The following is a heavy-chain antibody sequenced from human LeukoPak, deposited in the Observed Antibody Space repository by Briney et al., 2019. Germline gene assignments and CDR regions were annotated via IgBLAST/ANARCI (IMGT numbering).Heavy chain of an antibody. D-gene: IGHD2-2*01. J-gene: IGHJ3*02. CDR3: ARYCSSTSCYEPDAFDI. V-gene: IGHV4-30-2*01. Sequence: SQTLSLTCTVSGGSISSGGYYWSWIRQPPGKGLEWIGYIYHSGSTYYNPSLKSRITISVDRSKNQFSLKLSSVTAADTAVYYCARYCSSTSCYEPDAFDIWGQGTMVTVSS. CDR2: IYHSGST. CDR1: GGSISSGGYY.